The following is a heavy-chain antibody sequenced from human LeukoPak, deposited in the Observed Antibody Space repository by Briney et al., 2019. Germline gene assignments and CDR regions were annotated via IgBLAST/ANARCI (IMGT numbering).Heavy chain of an antibody. V-gene: IGHV3-9*01. Sequence: GGSLRLSCAASGFTFDDYAMHWVRQAPGKGLEWVSGISWNSGSIGYADSVKGRFTISRDNSKNTLYLQMNSLRAEDTAVYYCARALSYYDILTGLKYYYYGMDVWGQGTTVTVSS. J-gene: IGHJ6*02. D-gene: IGHD3-9*01. CDR3: ARALSYYDILTGLKYYYYGMDV. CDR2: ISWNSGSI. CDR1: GFTFDDYA.